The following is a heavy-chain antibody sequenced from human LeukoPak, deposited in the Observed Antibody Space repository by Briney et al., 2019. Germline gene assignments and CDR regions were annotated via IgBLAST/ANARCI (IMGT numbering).Heavy chain of an antibody. V-gene: IGHV3-13*01. D-gene: IGHD1-1*01. J-gene: IGHJ4*02. Sequence: PGGSLRLSCAGSGSIFSTYDMHWVRQVRGKGLEWVSSIGTAGDTYYPGSVKGRFTFSRENAKDSLYLQMNSLRAEDTAVYYCVRGGGGTGYFDYWGQGTLVTVSS. CDR1: GSIFSTYD. CDR2: IGTAGDT. CDR3: VRGGGGTGYFDY.